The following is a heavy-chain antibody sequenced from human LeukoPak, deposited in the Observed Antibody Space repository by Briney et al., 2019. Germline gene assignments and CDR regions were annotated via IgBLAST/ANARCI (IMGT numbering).Heavy chain of an antibody. CDR3: ARTEYSSGWYDY. Sequence: GGSLRLPCAASGFTFSSYSMNWVRQAPGKGLEWVSSISSSSSYIYYAGSVKGRFTISRDNAKNSLYLQMNSLRAEDTAVYYCARTEYSSGWYDYWGQGTLVTVSS. V-gene: IGHV3-21*01. J-gene: IGHJ4*02. CDR1: GFTFSSYS. CDR2: ISSSSSYI. D-gene: IGHD6-19*01.